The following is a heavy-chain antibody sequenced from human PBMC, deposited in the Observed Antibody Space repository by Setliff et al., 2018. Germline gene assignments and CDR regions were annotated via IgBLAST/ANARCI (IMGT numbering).Heavy chain of an antibody. J-gene: IGHJ4*02. V-gene: IGHV4-38-2*02. Sequence: SETLSLTCAVSYYSISSGYYWGWIRQPPGKGLEWIGSMYHSGSTYYSPSLESRVTISVDTSKNQFSLMLTSVTAADTAVYYCARDPGVHSGTWCLDSWGQGTQVTVSS. CDR2: MYHSGST. CDR3: ARDPGVHSGTWCLDS. CDR1: YYSISSGYY. D-gene: IGHD2-8*01.